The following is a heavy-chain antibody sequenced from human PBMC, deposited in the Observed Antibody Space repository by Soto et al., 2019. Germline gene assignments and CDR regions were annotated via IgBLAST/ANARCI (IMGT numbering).Heavy chain of an antibody. CDR1: GFTFSSYG. CDR3: AREISDSSGWYQGAYNWFDP. CDR2: IWYDGSNK. D-gene: IGHD6-19*01. Sequence: GGSLRLSCAASGFTFSSYGMHWVRQAPGKGLEWVAVIWYDGSNKYYADSVKGRFTISRDNSKNTLYLQMNSLRAEDTAVYYCAREISDSSGWYQGAYNWFDPWGQGTLVTVSS. V-gene: IGHV3-33*01. J-gene: IGHJ5*02.